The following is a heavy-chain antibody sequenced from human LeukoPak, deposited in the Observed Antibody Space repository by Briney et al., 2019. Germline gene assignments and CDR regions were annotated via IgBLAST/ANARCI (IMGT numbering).Heavy chain of an antibody. CDR3: ARDATTYDFWSGYYSSYFDY. CDR2: IKQDGSEK. V-gene: IGHV3-7*01. J-gene: IGHJ4*02. D-gene: IGHD3-3*01. Sequence: GGSLRLSCAASGFTFSSFRMSWVPQAPGKGLGWVANIKQDGSEKYYVDSVKGRFTISRDNAKNSLYLQMNSLRAEDTAVYYCARDATTYDFWSGYYSSYFDYWGQGTLVTVSS. CDR1: GFTFSSFR.